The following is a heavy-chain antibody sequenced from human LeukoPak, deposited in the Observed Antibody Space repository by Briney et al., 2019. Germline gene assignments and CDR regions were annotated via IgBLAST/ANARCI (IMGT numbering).Heavy chain of an antibody. V-gene: IGHV4-59*01. CDR2: IHYSGST. D-gene: IGHD4/OR15-4a*01. J-gene: IGHJ5*02. CDR3: VRGPYGASISNWFDP. CDR1: GGSFGTYY. Sequence: SETLSLTCTVSGGSFGTYYWSWIRQPPGKGLECIGYIHYSGSTNYNPSLQSRVTMSVDTSKNHFSLRLNSVTAADTAVYYCVRGPYGASISNWFDPWGQGLLVTVSS.